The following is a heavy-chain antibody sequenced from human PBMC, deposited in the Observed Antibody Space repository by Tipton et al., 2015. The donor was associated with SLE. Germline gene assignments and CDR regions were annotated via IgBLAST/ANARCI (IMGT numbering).Heavy chain of an antibody. CDR2: ISSSGSKT. J-gene: IGHJ3*01. CDR1: GFTFNSYE. Sequence: GSLRLSCAASGFTFNSYEMNWVRQAPGKGLEWVSDISSSGSKTYYADSVKGRFTISRDNAQNSLFLQMSSLRVEDTAVYYCARLMQLGIEAFDVWGQGTMVTVSS. V-gene: IGHV3-48*03. CDR3: ARLMQLGIEAFDV. D-gene: IGHD1-1*01.